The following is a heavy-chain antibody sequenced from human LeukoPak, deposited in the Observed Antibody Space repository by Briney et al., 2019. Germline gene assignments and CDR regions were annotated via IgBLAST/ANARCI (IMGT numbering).Heavy chain of an antibody. Sequence: SQTLSLTCAISGDSVSSNSAAWNWIRQSPSRGLEWLGRTYYRSKWYTDYAVSVKSRITINPDTSKNQFSLQLNSVSPEDTAVYYGARERDGYNYVELWCFDLWGRGTLVTVSS. V-gene: IGHV6-1*01. D-gene: IGHD5-24*01. CDR1: GDSVSSNSAA. J-gene: IGHJ2*01. CDR2: TYYRSKWYT. CDR3: ARERDGYNYVELWCFDL.